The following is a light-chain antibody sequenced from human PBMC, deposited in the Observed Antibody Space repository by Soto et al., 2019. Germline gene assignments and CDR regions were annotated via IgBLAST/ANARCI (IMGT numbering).Light chain of an antibody. Sequence: EIVMTQSPATLSVSPGERATLSCMASQSVSSNLAWYQQKPGQAPRLLIYGASSRATGIPARFSGSGSGTEFTLTISSLQSEDFAVYYCQQRSDWPLTFGGGTKVDIK. CDR2: GAS. CDR1: QSVSSN. V-gene: IGKV3D-15*01. CDR3: QQRSDWPLT. J-gene: IGKJ4*01.